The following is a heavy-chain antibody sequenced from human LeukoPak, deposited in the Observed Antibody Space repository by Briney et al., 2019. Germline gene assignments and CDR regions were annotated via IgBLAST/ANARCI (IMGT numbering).Heavy chain of an antibody. Sequence: SETLSLTCTVSGASIISYYWSWIRQPPGKGLEWIGYIYYSGGANYNPSLKGRVTISVDTSKNQFSLKLNSVTAADTAVYYCARGSSKFDPWGQGTLVTVSS. V-gene: IGHV4-59*12. CDR2: IYYSGGA. J-gene: IGHJ5*02. CDR3: ARGSSKFDP. D-gene: IGHD6-19*01. CDR1: GASIISYY.